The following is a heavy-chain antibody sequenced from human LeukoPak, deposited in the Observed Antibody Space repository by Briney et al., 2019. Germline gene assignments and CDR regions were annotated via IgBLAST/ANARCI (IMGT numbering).Heavy chain of an antibody. CDR3: AKPTSGSGSFLIDY. CDR1: GFTFSSYA. D-gene: IGHD1-26*01. Sequence: GGSLRLSCAASGFTFSSYAMSWVRQAPGKGLEWVSAISGSGGSTYYADSVKGRFTISRDNSKNTLYPQMNSLRAEDTAVYYCAKPTSGSGSFLIDYWGQGTLVAVSS. V-gene: IGHV3-23*01. CDR2: ISGSGGST. J-gene: IGHJ4*02.